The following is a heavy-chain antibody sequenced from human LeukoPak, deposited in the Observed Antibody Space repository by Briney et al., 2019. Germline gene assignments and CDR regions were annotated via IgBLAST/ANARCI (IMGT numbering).Heavy chain of an antibody. CDR1: GGSISSYY. CDR3: AREGRDSSGWYLDY. Sequence: SETLSLTCTVSGGSISSYYWSWIRQPPGKGLEWIGYIYYSGSTNYNPSLKSRVTISVDTSKNQFSLKLSSVTAADTAVYYCAREGRDSSGWYLDYWGQGTLVTVSS. V-gene: IGHV4-59*12. D-gene: IGHD6-19*01. J-gene: IGHJ4*02. CDR2: IYYSGST.